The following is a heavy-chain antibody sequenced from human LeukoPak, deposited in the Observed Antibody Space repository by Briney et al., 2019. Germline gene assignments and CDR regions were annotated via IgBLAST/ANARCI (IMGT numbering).Heavy chain of an antibody. CDR3: ARIVGAYSGYEFIFDY. CDR1: GLTFSSYW. J-gene: IGHJ4*02. V-gene: IGHV3-7*01. D-gene: IGHD5-12*01. Sequence: GGSLRLSCAASGLTFSSYWMSWVRQAPGKGLEWVANIKQDGSEKYYVDPVKGRFTISRDNAKNSLDLQMNSLRAEDTAVYYCARIVGAYSGYEFIFDYWGQGTLVTVSS. CDR2: IKQDGSEK.